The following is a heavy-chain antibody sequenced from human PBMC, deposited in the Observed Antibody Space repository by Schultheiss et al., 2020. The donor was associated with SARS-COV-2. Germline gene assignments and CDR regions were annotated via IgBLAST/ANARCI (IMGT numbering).Heavy chain of an antibody. CDR3: ARGPYYDFWSGYSNTYYFDF. CDR2: ISHGGST. V-gene: IGHV4-34*01. CDR1: GGSFSGYY. J-gene: IGHJ4*02. Sequence: SETLSLTCGVDGGSFSGYYWSWIRQFPGKGLEWIGEISHGGSTNYNPSLKSRVIISVDTSKNQFSLNLSSVTAAETAIYYCARGPYYDFWSGYSNTYYFDFWGQGTLVTVSS. D-gene: IGHD3-3*01.